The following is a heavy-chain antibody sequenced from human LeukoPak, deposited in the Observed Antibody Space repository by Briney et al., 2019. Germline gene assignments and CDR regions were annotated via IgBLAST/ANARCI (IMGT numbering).Heavy chain of an antibody. Sequence: GGSLRLSCAASGFTFSSYSMNWVRQAPGKGLEWVSSISSSSSYIYYADSVKGRFTISRDNAKNSLYLQMNSLRAEDTAVYYCARDVGSYYDSWSGADKPQYGMDVWGQGTTVTVSS. V-gene: IGHV3-21*01. CDR1: GFTFSSYS. J-gene: IGHJ6*02. D-gene: IGHD3-3*01. CDR3: ARDVGSYYDSWSGADKPQYGMDV. CDR2: ISSSSSYI.